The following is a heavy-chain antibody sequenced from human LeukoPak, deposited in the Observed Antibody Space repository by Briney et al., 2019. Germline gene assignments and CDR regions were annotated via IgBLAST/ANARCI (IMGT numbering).Heavy chain of an antibody. CDR3: ARRYSGYDGGGFDY. D-gene: IGHD5-12*01. Sequence: GGSLRLSCAASGFTFSSYEMNWVRQAPGKGLEWVSSISSSSSYIYYADSVKGRFTISRDNAKNSLYLQMNSLRAEDTAVYYCARRYSGYDGGGFDYWGQGTLVTVSS. CDR2: ISSSSSYI. V-gene: IGHV3-21*01. CDR1: GFTFSSYE. J-gene: IGHJ4*02.